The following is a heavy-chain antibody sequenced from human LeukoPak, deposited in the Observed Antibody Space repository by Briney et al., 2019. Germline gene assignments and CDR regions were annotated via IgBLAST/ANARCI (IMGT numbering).Heavy chain of an antibody. D-gene: IGHD3-10*01. CDR3: ARGSGSEEGQHYFDQ. CDR1: GFPVSGTH. Sequence: AGSLRLSCTPSGFPVSGTHMTWVRQAPGKGLEWVSVISGAGITYHAEDVRAPFPSSRDNPKNTVYLQMNSLRVEDTAVYYCARGSGSEEGQHYFDQWGQGTLVTVSS. CDR2: ISGAGIT. J-gene: IGHJ4*02. V-gene: IGHV3-53*01.